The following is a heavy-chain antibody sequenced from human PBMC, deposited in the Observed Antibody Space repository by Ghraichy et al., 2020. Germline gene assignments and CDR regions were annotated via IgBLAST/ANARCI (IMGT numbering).Heavy chain of an antibody. CDR1: GFTFSGYS. V-gene: IGHV3-30-3*01. J-gene: IGHJ6*03. Sequence: GGSLRLSCAASGFTFSGYSLHWVRQAPGKGLEWVAVISSDGNRKYYADSVKGRFTLARDNSKNTLNLQMNSLTHDDTAVYYCARGRYYMDVWGKGTTATVFS. CDR3: ARGRYYMDV. CDR2: ISSDGNRK.